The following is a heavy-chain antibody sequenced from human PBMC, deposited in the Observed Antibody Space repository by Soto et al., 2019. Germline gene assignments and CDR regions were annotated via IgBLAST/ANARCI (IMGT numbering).Heavy chain of an antibody. D-gene: IGHD3-22*01. CDR2: IKSKTDGGTT. CDR3: TTDPPLAGEYYDSSGYWDDFAFDY. CDR1: GFTFSNAW. Sequence: PGGSLRLSCAASGFTFSNAWMNWVRQAPGKGLEWVGRIKSKTDGGTTDYAAPVKGRFTISRDDSKNTLYLQMNSLKTEDTAVYYCTTDPPLAGEYYDSSGYWDDFAFDYWGQGTLVTVSS. V-gene: IGHV3-15*07. J-gene: IGHJ4*02.